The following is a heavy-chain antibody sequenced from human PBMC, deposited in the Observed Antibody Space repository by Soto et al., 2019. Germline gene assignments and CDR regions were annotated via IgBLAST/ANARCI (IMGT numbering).Heavy chain of an antibody. CDR2: TYYRAKGYN. V-gene: IGHV6-1*01. Sequence: SQNLSLTCAISGDSVSSNSAAWNWIRQSPSRGLEWLGRTYYRAKGYNDYAVSVKSRITINPDTSQNQFSLQLNSVTPEDTALYYCARARYRGYDTIYYYYSGMDVWGQGTTVTVSS. CDR3: ARARYRGYDTIYYYYSGMDV. D-gene: IGHD5-12*01. J-gene: IGHJ6*02. CDR1: GDSVSSNSAA.